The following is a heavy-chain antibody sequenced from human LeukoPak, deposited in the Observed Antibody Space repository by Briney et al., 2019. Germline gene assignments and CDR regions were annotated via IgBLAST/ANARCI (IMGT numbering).Heavy chain of an antibody. Sequence: SVKVSCKASGGTFSSYAFSWVRQAPGQGLEWMGGIIPIFGTANYAQKFQGRVTITADKSTSTAYMELSSLRSEDTAVYHCAREEDCSGGSCYSPWFDPWGQGTLVTVSS. V-gene: IGHV1-69*06. J-gene: IGHJ5*02. CDR1: GGTFSSYA. CDR2: IIPIFGTA. CDR3: AREEDCSGGSCYSPWFDP. D-gene: IGHD2-15*01.